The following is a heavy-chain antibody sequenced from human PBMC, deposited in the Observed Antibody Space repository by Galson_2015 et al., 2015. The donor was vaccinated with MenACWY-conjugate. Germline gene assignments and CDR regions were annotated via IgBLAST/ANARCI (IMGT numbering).Heavy chain of an antibody. CDR2: ISYDGSNK. D-gene: IGHD1-26*01. CDR1: GFTFSSYA. V-gene: IGHV3-30*04. J-gene: IGHJ4*02. Sequence: SLRLSCAASGFTFSSYAMHWVRQAPGKGLEWVAVISYDGSNKYYADSVKGRFTISRDNSKNTLYLQMNSLRAEDTAVYYCARNWELLRGLFDYWGQGTLVTVSS. CDR3: ARNWELLRGLFDY.